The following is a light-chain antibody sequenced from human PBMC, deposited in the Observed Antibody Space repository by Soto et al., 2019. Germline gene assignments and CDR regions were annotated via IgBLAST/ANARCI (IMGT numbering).Light chain of an antibody. J-gene: IGLJ2*01. V-gene: IGLV1-40*01. CDR3: QSYDNSHVV. CDR2: GNS. Sequence: QSVLTQPPSVSGAPGQRVTISCTGSSSNIGAGYDVHWYQQLPGTAPKLLIYGNSNRPSGVPDRFSGSKSGTSASLAITGLQPEDEADYYCQSYDNSHVVFGGGTKLTVL. CDR1: SSNIGAGYD.